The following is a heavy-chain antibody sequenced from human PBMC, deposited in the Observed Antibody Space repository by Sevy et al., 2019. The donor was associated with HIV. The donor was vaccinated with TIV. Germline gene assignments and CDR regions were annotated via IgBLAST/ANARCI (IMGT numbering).Heavy chain of an antibody. CDR2: ISWNSGSI. Sequence: GGSLRLSCAASGFTFDDYAMHWVRQAPGKGLEWVSGISWNSGSIGYADFVKGRFTISRDNAKNSLYLQMNSLRAEDTALYYCAKDIGRGSGSYYYYYGMDVWGQGTTVTVSS. J-gene: IGHJ6*02. V-gene: IGHV3-9*01. CDR3: AKDIGRGSGSYYYYYGMDV. CDR1: GFTFDDYA. D-gene: IGHD3-10*01.